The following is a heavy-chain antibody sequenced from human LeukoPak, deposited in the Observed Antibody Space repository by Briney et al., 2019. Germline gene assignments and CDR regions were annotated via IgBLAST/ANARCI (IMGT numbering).Heavy chain of an antibody. V-gene: IGHV4-34*01. CDR2: INHSGST. Sequence: PSETLSLTCAVYGGSFNGYYWSWIRQPPGKGLEWIGEINHSGSTNYNPSLKSRVTISVDTSKNQFSLKLSSVTAADTAVYYCARDQSRITMVRGKGMDVWGQGTTVTVSS. J-gene: IGHJ6*02. D-gene: IGHD3-10*01. CDR1: GGSFNGYY. CDR3: ARDQSRITMVRGKGMDV.